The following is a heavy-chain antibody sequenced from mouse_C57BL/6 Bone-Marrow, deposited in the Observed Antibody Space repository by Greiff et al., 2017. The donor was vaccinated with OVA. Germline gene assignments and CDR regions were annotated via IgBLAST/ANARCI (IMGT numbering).Heavy chain of an antibody. Sequence: QVQLKESGAELVRPGTSVKMSCKASGYTFTNYWIGWAKQRPGHGLEWIGDIYPGGGYTNYNEKFKGKATLTADKSSSTAYMQFSSLTSEDSAIYYCARRRDYGNVDYWGQGTTLTVSS. V-gene: IGHV1-63*01. J-gene: IGHJ2*01. CDR3: ARRRDYGNVDY. CDR1: GYTFTNYW. CDR2: IYPGGGYT. D-gene: IGHD2-4*01.